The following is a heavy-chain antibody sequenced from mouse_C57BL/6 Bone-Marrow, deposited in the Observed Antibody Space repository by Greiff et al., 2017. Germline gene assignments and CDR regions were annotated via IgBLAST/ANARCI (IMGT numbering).Heavy chain of an antibody. V-gene: IGHV5-4*01. J-gene: IGHJ4*01. CDR1: GFTFSSYA. Sequence: EVKLMESGGGLVKPGGSLKLSCAASGFTFSSYAMSWVRQTPEKRLEWVATISDGGSYTYYPDNVKGRFTISRDNAKNNLYLQLSQLKSEDTAMYYCARDRDSAGPYAMDYWGQGTSVTVSS. CDR2: ISDGGSYT. CDR3: ARDRDSAGPYAMDY. D-gene: IGHD3-2*02.